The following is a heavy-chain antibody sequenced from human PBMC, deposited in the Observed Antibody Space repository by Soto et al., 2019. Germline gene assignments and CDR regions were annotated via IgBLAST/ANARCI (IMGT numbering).Heavy chain of an antibody. CDR3: ARAGVTPHFFDY. Sequence: PGGSLRLSCAASGFSVRTNYMSWVRQAPGKGLDWVSVFESGGSIYYSDSVKGRFIISRDYAKNTVYLQMNSLRVEDTAVYYCARAGVTPHFFDYWGQGTLVTVS. J-gene: IGHJ4*02. CDR1: GFSVRTNY. V-gene: IGHV3-53*01. CDR2: FESGGSI. D-gene: IGHD3-3*02.